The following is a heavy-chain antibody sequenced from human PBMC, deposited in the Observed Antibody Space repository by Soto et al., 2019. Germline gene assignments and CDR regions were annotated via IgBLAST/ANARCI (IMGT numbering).Heavy chain of an antibody. D-gene: IGHD6-13*01. CDR3: ARGSGSSWYGGYVDY. CDR2: IYHSGST. V-gene: IGHV4-30-2*01. CDR1: GGSISSGGYS. J-gene: IGHJ4*02. Sequence: QLQLQESGSGLVKPSQTLSLTCAVSGGSISSGGYSWSWIRQPPGKGLEWIGYIYHSGSTYYNPSLKSRVTISVDRSKNQFSLKLSSVTAADTAVYYCARGSGSSWYGGYVDYWGQGTLVTVSS.